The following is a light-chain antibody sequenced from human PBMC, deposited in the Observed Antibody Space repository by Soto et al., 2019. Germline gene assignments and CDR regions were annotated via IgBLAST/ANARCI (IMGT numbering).Light chain of an antibody. V-gene: IGKV3-20*01. CDR2: GAS. CDR3: QQCDTSPWT. Sequence: EMVMTQSPATLSVSPGERANLSCRASQSISSYLAWYQQKPGQAPRLLIYGASSRATGIPDRFSGSGSGTDFTLAISRLEPGDSAVYFCQQCDTSPWTFGQGTKVDIK. J-gene: IGKJ1*01. CDR1: QSISSY.